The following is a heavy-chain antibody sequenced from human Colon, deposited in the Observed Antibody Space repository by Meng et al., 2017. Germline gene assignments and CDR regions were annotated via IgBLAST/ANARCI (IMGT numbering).Heavy chain of an antibody. CDR3: ATASSIAVAAFDF. CDR1: GYSLSDVS. CDR2: FDPEEGET. J-gene: IGHJ4*02. Sequence: QVQVEQSGAEMKKPGAAVKGSCKVSGYSLSDVSMQWVRQAPGKGLEWVGGFDPEEGETVYAPKFQGRVAMTEDTSTDTAYMEMSSLTSDDTAVYYCATASSIAVAAFDFWGQGSLVTVSS. V-gene: IGHV1-24*01. D-gene: IGHD6-19*01.